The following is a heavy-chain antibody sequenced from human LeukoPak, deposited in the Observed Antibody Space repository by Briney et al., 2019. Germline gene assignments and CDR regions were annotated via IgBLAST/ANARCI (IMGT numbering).Heavy chain of an antibody. D-gene: IGHD3-22*01. J-gene: IGHJ4*02. CDR2: INPDSGGT. Sequence: GASVKVSCKASGYTFTGYYMHWVRQAPGQGLEWMGWINPDSGGTNYAQKYQGRVTMTRDTSISTAYVELSRLRSDDTAVYYCAISSGYYHHSFDYWGQGALVTVSS. CDR3: AISSGYYHHSFDY. CDR1: GYTFTGYY. V-gene: IGHV1-2*02.